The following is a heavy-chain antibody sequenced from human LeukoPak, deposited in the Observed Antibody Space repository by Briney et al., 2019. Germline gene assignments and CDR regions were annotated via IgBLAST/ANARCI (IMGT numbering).Heavy chain of an antibody. CDR1: GGSISSSPYY. D-gene: IGHD1-1*01. V-gene: IGHV4-39*01. CDR3: ARPATGPATQGYDS. J-gene: IGHJ4*02. CDR2: IYYRGNT. Sequence: SETLSLTCTVSGGSISSSPYYWAWIRQPPGRGLEWIGSIYYRGNTYHNPSLKSRVTISVDTSKNQFSLSVISVTAADTAVYFCARPATGPATQGYDSWGQGILVTVAS.